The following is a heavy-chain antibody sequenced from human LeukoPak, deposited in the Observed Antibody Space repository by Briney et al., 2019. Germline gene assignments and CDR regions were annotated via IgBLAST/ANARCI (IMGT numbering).Heavy chain of an antibody. CDR2: IRYDGSNE. J-gene: IGHJ4*02. CDR3: ARGVRIAVAGYIDY. Sequence: GGSLRLSCAASGFTFSSYGMHWVRQAPGKGLEWVSFIRYDGSNEYYADSVRGRFTISRDNSKNTLYLQMNSLRAEDTAVYYCARGVRIAVAGYIDYWGQGTLVTVSS. D-gene: IGHD6-19*01. CDR1: GFTFSSYG. V-gene: IGHV3-30*02.